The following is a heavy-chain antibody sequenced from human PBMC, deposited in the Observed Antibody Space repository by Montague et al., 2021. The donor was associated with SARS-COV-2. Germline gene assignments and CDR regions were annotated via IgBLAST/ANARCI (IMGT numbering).Heavy chain of an antibody. J-gene: IGHJ3*01. Sequence: SLRLSCATSGFPFLDYTIHWVRQYPGKGLEWVAVMWSDGTSKYYRDSVEGRFTISRDSSRSTVSLQMNSLRDEDTAVYYCAKEQWKGPGTSLAAFDVWGRGTMVTVSS. D-gene: IGHD3-10*01. V-gene: IGHV3-33*06. CDR3: AKEQWKGPGTSLAAFDV. CDR2: MWSDGTSK. CDR1: GFPFLDYT.